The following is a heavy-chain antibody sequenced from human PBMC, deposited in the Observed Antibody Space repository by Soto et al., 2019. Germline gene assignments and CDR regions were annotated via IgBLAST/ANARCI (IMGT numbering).Heavy chain of an antibody. CDR3: ASANSLQLYNWFDP. Sequence: EVQLLESGGGLVQPGGSLRLSCAASGFTFSSYAMSWVRQAPGKGLEWVSAISGSGGSTYYADSVKGRFTISRDNSKNTQYLQMNSLRAEDTAVYYCASANSLQLYNWFDPWGQGTLVTVSS. CDR2: ISGSGGST. V-gene: IGHV3-23*01. CDR1: GFTFSSYA. D-gene: IGHD6-13*01. J-gene: IGHJ5*02.